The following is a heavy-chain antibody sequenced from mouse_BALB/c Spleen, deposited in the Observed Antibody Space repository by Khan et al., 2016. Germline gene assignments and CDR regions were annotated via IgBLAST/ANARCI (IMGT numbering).Heavy chain of an antibody. CDR2: IDPANGNT. Sequence: VQLQQSGAELVKPGASVKLSCTASGFNIKDTYMHWVKQRPEQGLEWIGRIDPANGNTKSDPKFQGKATIPADTSSNTAYLQLSSLTSEDTAVYYCARGDPYYAMDYWGQGTSVTVSS. D-gene: IGHD3-3*01. V-gene: IGHV14-3*02. J-gene: IGHJ4*01. CDR3: ARGDPYYAMDY. CDR1: GFNIKDTY.